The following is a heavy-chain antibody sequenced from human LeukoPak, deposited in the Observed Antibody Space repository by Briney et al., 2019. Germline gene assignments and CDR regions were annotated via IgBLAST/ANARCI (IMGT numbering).Heavy chain of an antibody. CDR1: GFTFSSYG. J-gene: IGHJ4*02. Sequence: AGGSLRLSCAASGFTFSSYGMSWVRQAPGKGLEWVSAVSSSGGTTYYADSVKGRFTISRDNSKNTLYLQMNSLRAEDTAAYYCARSGLNRFDYWGQGTLVTVSS. CDR3: ARSGLNRFDY. CDR2: VSSSGGTT. V-gene: IGHV3-23*01. D-gene: IGHD2-15*01.